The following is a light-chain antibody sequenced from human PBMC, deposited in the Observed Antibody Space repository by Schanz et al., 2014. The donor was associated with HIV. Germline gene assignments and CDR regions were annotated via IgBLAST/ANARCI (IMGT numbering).Light chain of an antibody. Sequence: EIVMTQSPATLSVSPGERATLSCRASQSVSSNLAWYQQKPGQAPRLLIYGTFSRATGIPDRFSGSGSGTDFTLTISRLEPEDFAVYYCQQYGSSPFTFGPGTKVDIK. CDR1: QSVSSN. CDR2: GTF. J-gene: IGKJ3*01. V-gene: IGKV3-20*01. CDR3: QQYGSSPFT.